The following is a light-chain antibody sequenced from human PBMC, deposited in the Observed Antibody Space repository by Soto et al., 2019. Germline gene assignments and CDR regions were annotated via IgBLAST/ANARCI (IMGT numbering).Light chain of an antibody. CDR3: QVWDSGSNHVV. V-gene: IGLV3-21*04. J-gene: IGLJ3*02. Sequence: SYELTQPPSVSVAPGQTARITCGRDNIGSTSVHWYQQKPGQAPVLVIYSDSDRPSAIPERFSGSNSANTATLTVSRVEAGDEADYYCQVWDSGSNHVVFGGGTKVTVL. CDR2: SDS. CDR1: NIGSTS.